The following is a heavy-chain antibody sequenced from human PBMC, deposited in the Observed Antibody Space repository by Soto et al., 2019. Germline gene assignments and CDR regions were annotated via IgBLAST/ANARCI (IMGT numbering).Heavy chain of an antibody. CDR1: AFTLSHYY. V-gene: IGHV3-11*01. CDR3: ASFWASPDYDILTGPGAFDI. D-gene: IGHD3-9*01. J-gene: IGHJ3*02. CDR2: TSSSGSTI. Sequence: LRLSCAPSAFTLSHYYMSWIRQAPGKPLQWVSYTSSSGSTIYYADSVKGRFTISRDNAKNSLYLQMDSLRAEDTAVYYCASFWASPDYDILTGPGAFDIWGQGTMVTVSS.